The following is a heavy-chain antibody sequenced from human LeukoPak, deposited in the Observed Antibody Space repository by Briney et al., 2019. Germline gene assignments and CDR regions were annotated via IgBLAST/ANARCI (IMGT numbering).Heavy chain of an antibody. J-gene: IGHJ4*02. CDR3: AREDCSGYYLPMDYFDY. Sequence: GGSLRLSCAASGFTFSSYSMNWVRQAPGKGLEWVSSISSSSSYIYYADSVKGRFTISRDNAKNSLYLRMNSLRAEDTAVYYCAREDCSGYYLPMDYFDYWGQGTLVTVSS. D-gene: IGHD3-22*01. CDR1: GFTFSSYS. CDR2: ISSSSSYI. V-gene: IGHV3-21*01.